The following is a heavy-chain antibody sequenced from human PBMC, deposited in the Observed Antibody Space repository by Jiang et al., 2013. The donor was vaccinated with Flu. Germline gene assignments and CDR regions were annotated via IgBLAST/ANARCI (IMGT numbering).Heavy chain of an antibody. D-gene: IGHD4-23*01. CDR3: TTDYGDNARDG. Sequence: VQLLESGGGLVQPGGSLKLSCAASGFTFSVSAMHWVRQAPGKGLEWVGRIGKTANSDATVFAASVKGRFTISRDDSKNTLYLQMNSLKIEDTAVYYCTTDYGDNARDGWGQGTTVTVSS. CDR1: GFTFSVSA. CDR2: IGKTANSDAT. J-gene: IGHJ6*02. V-gene: IGHV3-73*01.